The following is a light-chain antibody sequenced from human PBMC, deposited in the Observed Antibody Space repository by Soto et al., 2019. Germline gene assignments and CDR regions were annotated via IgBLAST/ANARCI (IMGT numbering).Light chain of an antibody. CDR3: QQYYSART. CDR2: WAS. J-gene: IGKJ1*01. Sequence: DIVMTQSPDSLAVSLGERATINCKFSQNIFSTSKKRNYLSWYQQKAGQPPKLLFYWASTRESGVPDRFSGSGSGTDFTLTISSLQAEDVAVYYCQQYYSARTFGQGTKVEIK. CDR1: QNIFSTSKKRNY. V-gene: IGKV4-1*01.